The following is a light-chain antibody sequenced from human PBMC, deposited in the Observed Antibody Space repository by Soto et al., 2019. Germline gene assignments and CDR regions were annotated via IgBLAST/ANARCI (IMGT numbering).Light chain of an antibody. CDR3: QQYNNWPPIT. CDR2: GVS. J-gene: IGKJ5*01. CDR1: QSVSSK. V-gene: IGKV3-15*01. Sequence: EIVMTQSSATLSVSPGERATLSCRASQSVSSKLAWFQQKPGQAPSLLIYGVSTRATGVPVRFSGSGSGTEFTLTINSLQSEDFAVYYCQQYNNWPPITFGQGTRLEI.